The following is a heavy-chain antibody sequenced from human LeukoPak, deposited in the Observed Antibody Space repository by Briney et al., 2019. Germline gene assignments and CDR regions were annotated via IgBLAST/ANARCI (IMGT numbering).Heavy chain of an antibody. Sequence: ASVKVSCKASGYTFTSYGISWVRQAPGKGLEWMGWISGYNGNTNYAQKFQGRVTITADKSTSTAYMELSSLRSEDTAVYYCATYTAGLVRFDPWGQGTLVTVSS. J-gene: IGHJ5*02. CDR2: ISGYNGNT. CDR1: GYTFTSYG. D-gene: IGHD5-18*01. V-gene: IGHV1-18*01. CDR3: ATYTAGLVRFDP.